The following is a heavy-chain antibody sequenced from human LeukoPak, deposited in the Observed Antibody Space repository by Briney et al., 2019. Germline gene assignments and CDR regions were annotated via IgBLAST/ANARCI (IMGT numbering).Heavy chain of an antibody. Sequence: PSETLSLTCTVSGYSISSGYYWGWIRQPPGKGLEWIGSIYHSGSTYYNPSLKSRVTISVDTSKNQFSLKLSSVTAADTAVYYCARSLEGYCSGGSCYGTGHEDYWGQGTLVTVSS. CDR2: IYHSGST. D-gene: IGHD2-15*01. J-gene: IGHJ4*02. V-gene: IGHV4-38-2*02. CDR3: ARSLEGYCSGGSCYGTGHEDY. CDR1: GYSISSGYY.